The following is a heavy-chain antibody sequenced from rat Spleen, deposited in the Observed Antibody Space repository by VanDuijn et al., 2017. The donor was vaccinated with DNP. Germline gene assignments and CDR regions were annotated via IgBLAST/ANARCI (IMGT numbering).Heavy chain of an antibody. Sequence: EVQLVESGGGLVQPGRSLKLSCAASGFTFSSFAMAWVRQAPKKGLEWVATITSGGSNTYYPDSVKGRFTISRDNAKSTLYLQMDSLRSEDTATYYCATDLTDYWGQGVMVTVSS. V-gene: IGHV5-25*01. J-gene: IGHJ2*01. CDR3: ATDLTDY. CDR1: GFTFSSFA. CDR2: ITSGGSNT. D-gene: IGHD4-6*01.